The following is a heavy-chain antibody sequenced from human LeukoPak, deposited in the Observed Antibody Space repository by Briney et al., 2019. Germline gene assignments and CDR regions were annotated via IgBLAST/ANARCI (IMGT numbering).Heavy chain of an antibody. V-gene: IGHV4-34*01. CDR2: INDSGST. CDR1: GGSFSGYY. CDR3: ASLYGGTIDY. Sequence: SETLSLTCAVYGGSFSGYYWSWIRQPPGKGLEWIGEINDSGSTNYNPYLKSRVTISVDTSKNQFSLKLSSVTAADTAVYYCASLYGGTIDYWGQGTLVTVSS. D-gene: IGHD2/OR15-2a*01. J-gene: IGHJ4*02.